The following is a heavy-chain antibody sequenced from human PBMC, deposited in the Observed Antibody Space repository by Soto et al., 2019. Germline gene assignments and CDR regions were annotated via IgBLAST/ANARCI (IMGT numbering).Heavy chain of an antibody. J-gene: IGHJ6*03. Sequence: ASVKVSCKASGYTFTSYGISWVRQAPGQGLEWMGWISAYNGNTNYAQKLQGRVTMTTDTSTSTAYMELRSLRSDDTAVYYCARVANYDFWSGYYMGDLHYYYMDVWGKGTTVTVSS. CDR2: ISAYNGNT. CDR3: ARVANYDFWSGYYMGDLHYYYMDV. V-gene: IGHV1-18*01. CDR1: GYTFTSYG. D-gene: IGHD3-3*01.